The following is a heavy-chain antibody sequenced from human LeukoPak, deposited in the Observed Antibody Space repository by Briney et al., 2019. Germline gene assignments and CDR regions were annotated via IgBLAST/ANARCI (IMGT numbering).Heavy chain of an antibody. J-gene: IGHJ4*02. CDR2: MYLSGTT. Sequence: PSETLSLACTVSGDSINSLDLWSWVRQPPGKGLEWIGEMYLSGTTHSNPSVKSGVTISIDKSKNQFFLNLSSVTAADTAVYYCAGLVGRYSSGLYYYYFDYWGQGTLVTVSS. D-gene: IGHD3-22*01. CDR3: AGLVGRYSSGLYYYYFDY. CDR1: GDSINSLDL. V-gene: IGHV4-4*02.